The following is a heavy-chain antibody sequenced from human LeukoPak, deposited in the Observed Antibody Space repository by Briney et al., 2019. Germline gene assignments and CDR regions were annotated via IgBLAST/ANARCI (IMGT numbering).Heavy chain of an antibody. J-gene: IGHJ4*02. D-gene: IGHD3-10*01. CDR2: ISGSGGST. CDR3: AKDGWFGELPYYFDY. V-gene: IGHV3-23*01. CDR1: GFIFSSYA. Sequence: GGSLRLSCAASGFIFSSYAMSWVRQAPGKGLEWVSAISGSGGSTNYADSVKGRFTISRDNSKKTVHMQMNGLRAEDTAVYYCAKDGWFGELPYYFDYWGQGTLVTVSS.